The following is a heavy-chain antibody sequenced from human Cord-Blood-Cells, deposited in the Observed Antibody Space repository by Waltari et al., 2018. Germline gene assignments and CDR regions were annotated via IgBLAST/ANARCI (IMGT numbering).Heavy chain of an antibody. Sequence: QVQLVQSGAEVKKPGSSVKVSCKASGGTFSSYAISWVRQAPGQGLEWMGGSIPIVGTANDAQKLQGRGTITADESTSTAYMELSSLRSEDTAVYYCARPSQYCSSTSCYAFDIWGQGTMVTVSS. D-gene: IGHD2-2*01. CDR1: GGTFSSYA. CDR3: ARPSQYCSSTSCYAFDI. V-gene: IGHV1-69*01. CDR2: SIPIVGTA. J-gene: IGHJ3*02.